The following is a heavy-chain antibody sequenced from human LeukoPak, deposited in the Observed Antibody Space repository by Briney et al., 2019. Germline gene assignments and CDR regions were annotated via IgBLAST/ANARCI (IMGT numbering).Heavy chain of an antibody. Sequence: GGSLRLSCAASGFTFSSYSMNWVRQAPGKVLEWVSSISSSSSYIYYADSVKGRFTISRDNAKNSLYLQMNSLRAEDTAVYYCARARGGSIGRWYFDLWGRGTLVTVSS. CDR3: ARARGGSIGRWYFDL. CDR1: GFTFSSYS. D-gene: IGHD2-15*01. CDR2: ISSSSSYI. V-gene: IGHV3-21*01. J-gene: IGHJ2*01.